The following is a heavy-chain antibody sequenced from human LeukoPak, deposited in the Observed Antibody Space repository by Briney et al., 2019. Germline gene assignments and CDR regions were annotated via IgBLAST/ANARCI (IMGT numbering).Heavy chain of an antibody. D-gene: IGHD3-3*01. CDR2: ISAYNGNT. Sequence: ASVKVSCKASGYTFTSYGISWVRQAPGQGLEWMGWISAYNGNTNYAQKLQGRVTMTTDTSTSTAYMELRSLRSDDTAVYYCARDVWSPIQVGGDFDYWGQGTLVTVSS. V-gene: IGHV1-18*01. J-gene: IGHJ4*02. CDR3: ARDVWSPIQVGGDFDY. CDR1: GYTFTSYG.